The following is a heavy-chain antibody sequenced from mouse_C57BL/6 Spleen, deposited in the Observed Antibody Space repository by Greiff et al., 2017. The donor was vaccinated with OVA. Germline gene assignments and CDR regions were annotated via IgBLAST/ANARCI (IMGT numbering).Heavy chain of an antibody. CDR1: GYTFTGYW. D-gene: IGHD2-5*01. CDR3: ARGAHSNYDAMDY. J-gene: IGHJ4*01. Sequence: QVQLQQPGAELVMPGASVKLSCKASGYTFTGYWMPWVKQRPGQGLEWIGEIDPSDSYTNYNQKFKGKSTLTVDKSSSTAYMQLSSLTSEDSAVYYCARGAHSNYDAMDYWGQGTSVTVSS. V-gene: IGHV1-69*01. CDR2: IDPSDSYT.